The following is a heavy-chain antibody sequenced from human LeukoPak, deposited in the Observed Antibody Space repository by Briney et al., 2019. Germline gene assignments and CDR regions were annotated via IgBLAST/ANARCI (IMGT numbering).Heavy chain of an antibody. J-gene: IGHJ6*02. D-gene: IGHD3-10*01. CDR1: GYTFTELS. V-gene: IGHV1-24*01. CDR2: FDPEDGKT. Sequence: ASAKVSCKVSGYTFTELSTHWVRQVRGKGLEWVGTFDPEDGKTLSAQKFQGRVALTEDSSTNTAYMELSSLTSEDTGIYYCATPLRASRSPIMDVWGQGTTVTVSS. CDR3: ATPLRASRSPIMDV.